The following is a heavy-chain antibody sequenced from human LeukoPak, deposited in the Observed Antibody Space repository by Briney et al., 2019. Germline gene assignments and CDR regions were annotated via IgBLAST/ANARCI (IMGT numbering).Heavy chain of an antibody. D-gene: IGHD3-10*02. V-gene: IGHV3-23*01. Sequence: GGSLRLSCAASGFTFSSYAMYWVRQAPGKGLDWVSAISGSGGSTYYADSVKGRFTISRDNSKNTLYLQMNSLRAEDTAVYYCAKDRTMLVWGDAFDIWGQGTMVTVSS. CDR2: ISGSGGST. CDR3: AKDRTMLVWGDAFDI. J-gene: IGHJ3*02. CDR1: GFTFSSYA.